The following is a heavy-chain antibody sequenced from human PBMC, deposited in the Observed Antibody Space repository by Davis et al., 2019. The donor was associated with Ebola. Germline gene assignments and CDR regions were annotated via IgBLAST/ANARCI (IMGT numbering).Heavy chain of an antibody. D-gene: IGHD2/OR15-2a*01. CDR2: ISGSGSST. CDR3: AKGLRIDNYYYYYMDV. Sequence: GESLKISCAASGFTFSSYAMSWVRQAPGKGLEWVSSISGSGSSTYYADSVKGRFTISRDNSKNTLYLQMNSLRADGTAVYYCAKGLRIDNYYYYYMDVWGQGTTVTVSS. CDR1: GFTFSSYA. J-gene: IGHJ6*02. V-gene: IGHV3-23*01.